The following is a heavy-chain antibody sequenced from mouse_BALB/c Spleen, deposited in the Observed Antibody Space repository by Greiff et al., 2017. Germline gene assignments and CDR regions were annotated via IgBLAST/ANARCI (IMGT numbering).Heavy chain of an antibody. Sequence: EVQLQQSGPELVKPGASVKISCKASGYTFTDYNMHWVKQSHGKSLEWIGYIYPYNGGTGYNQKFKSKATLTVDNSSSTAYMELRSLTSEDSAVYYCATSTMITTAFAYWGQGTLVTVSA. J-gene: IGHJ3*01. CDR1: GYTFTDYN. CDR2: IYPYNGGT. CDR3: ATSTMITTAFAY. V-gene: IGHV1S29*02. D-gene: IGHD2-4*01.